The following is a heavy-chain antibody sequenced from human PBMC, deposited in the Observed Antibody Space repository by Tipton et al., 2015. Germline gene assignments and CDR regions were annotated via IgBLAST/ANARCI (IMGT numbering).Heavy chain of an antibody. CDR3: ACQDYDSLTRDYQTVDY. J-gene: IGHJ4*02. V-gene: IGHV4-59*08. CDR1: GDSLSTYY. CDR2: IYYNGNT. D-gene: IGHD3-9*01. Sequence: TLSLTCTVSGDSLSTYYWSWIRQSPGKGLEWIGYIYYNGNTKYNPSLKGRVTILVDTSKNQFSLKLNSATAADTAVYYCACQDYDSLTRDYQTVDYWGQGTLVTVSS.